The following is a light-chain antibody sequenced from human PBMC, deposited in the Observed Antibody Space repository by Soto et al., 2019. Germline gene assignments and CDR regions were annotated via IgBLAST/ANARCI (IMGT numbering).Light chain of an antibody. V-gene: IGKV3-15*01. CDR3: QQFNNWPPSIT. J-gene: IGKJ5*01. Sequence: EIVMTQSPATLSVSPGESATLSCRARQSVSSNLAWYQQKPGQAPRLLIYGASTRATGIPARFSGSGSGTEFTLTISSLQSEDFAVYYCQQFNNWPPSITFGQGTRLDIK. CDR1: QSVSSN. CDR2: GAS.